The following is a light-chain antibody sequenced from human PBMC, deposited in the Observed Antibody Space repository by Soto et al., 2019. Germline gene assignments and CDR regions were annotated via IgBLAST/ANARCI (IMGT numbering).Light chain of an antibody. CDR3: AAWDDSLNGWV. CDR2: YDD. Sequence: QSVLTQPPSVSVAPRQRVTISCSGSSSNIGNNAVTWYQQLPGKAPKLLIYYDDLLPSGVSDRFSGSKSGTSASLAISGLQSEDEADYYCAAWDDSLNGWVFGGGTKLTVL. J-gene: IGLJ3*02. V-gene: IGLV1-36*01. CDR1: SSNIGNNA.